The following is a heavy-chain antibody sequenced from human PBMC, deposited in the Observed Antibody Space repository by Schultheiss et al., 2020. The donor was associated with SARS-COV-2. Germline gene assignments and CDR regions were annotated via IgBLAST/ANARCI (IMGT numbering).Heavy chain of an antibody. CDR1: GYTFTSYA. CDR2: INAGNGNT. J-gene: IGHJ6*02. Sequence: ASVKVSCKASGYTFTSYAMHWVRQAPGQRLEWMGWINAGNGNTKYSQKFQGRVTITRDTSASTAYMELSSLRSEDTAVYYCARSGGGSIAAAGAYYYYGMDVWGQGTTVTVSS. D-gene: IGHD6-13*01. V-gene: IGHV1-3*01. CDR3: ARSGGGSIAAAGAYYYYGMDV.